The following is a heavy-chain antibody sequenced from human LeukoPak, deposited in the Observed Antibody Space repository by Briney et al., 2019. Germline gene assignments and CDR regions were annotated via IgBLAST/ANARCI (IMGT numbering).Heavy chain of an antibody. CDR3: ARRSPSNYYDSSGYYYRTARGGAFDI. D-gene: IGHD3-22*01. V-gene: IGHV5-51*01. Sequence: PGESLKISCKGSGYSFTSYWIGWVRQMPGKGLEWMGIIYPGDSDTRYSPSFQGQVTISADKSISTAYLQWSSLRASDTAMYYCARRSPSNYYDSSGYYYRTARGGAFDIWGQGTMVTVSS. CDR1: GYSFTSYW. CDR2: IYPGDSDT. J-gene: IGHJ3*02.